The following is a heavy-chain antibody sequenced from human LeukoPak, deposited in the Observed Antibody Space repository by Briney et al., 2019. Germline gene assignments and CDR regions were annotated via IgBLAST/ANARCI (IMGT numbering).Heavy chain of an antibody. J-gene: IGHJ4*02. Sequence: GASVKVSCKASGYTFTSYGIIWVRQAPAQGREWMGWISDYTCNTKYAQKLQGRIPMTTDRSASTAYMERRSLRSDDTAVYYCARDPGGFRGAIVDFWGQRTLVTVSS. CDR2: ISDYTCNT. V-gene: IGHV1-18*01. CDR3: ARDPGGFRGAIVDF. CDR1: GYTFTSYG. D-gene: IGHD3-10*01.